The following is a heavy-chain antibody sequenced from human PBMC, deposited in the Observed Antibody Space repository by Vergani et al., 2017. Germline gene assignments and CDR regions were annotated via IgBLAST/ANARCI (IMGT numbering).Heavy chain of an antibody. CDR3: GVIMVRSPRPDNWFDS. D-gene: IGHD3-10*01. CDR2: MFHTGAA. J-gene: IGHJ5*01. V-gene: IGHV4-38-2*02. CDR1: GYSISRGFY. Sequence: QIQLQESGPGLVKPSETLSLTCSVSGYSISRGFYWAWIRQTPEKGLEWIGGMFHTGAASNIPSLQSRVAFSMDTSKNQFSLQLTSVTAADTAVYFCGVIMVRSPRPDNWFDSWGRGTLVTVSS.